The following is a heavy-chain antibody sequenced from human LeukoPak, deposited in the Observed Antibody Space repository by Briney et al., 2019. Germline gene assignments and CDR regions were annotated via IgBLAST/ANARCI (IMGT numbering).Heavy chain of an antibody. J-gene: IGHJ4*02. CDR3: AKDPPTSGTTFDY. CDR1: GFTFSSYA. Sequence: PGGSLRLSCAASGFTFSSYAMSWVRQAPGKGLKWISTTSSGGGSTYYADSVKGRFTISRDNSKNTLYLQMNGLRAEDTAVYYCAKDPPTSGTTFDYWGQGTLVTVSS. V-gene: IGHV3-23*01. CDR2: TSSGGGST. D-gene: IGHD1-1*01.